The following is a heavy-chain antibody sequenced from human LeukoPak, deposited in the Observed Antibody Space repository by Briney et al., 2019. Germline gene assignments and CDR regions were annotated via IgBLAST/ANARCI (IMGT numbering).Heavy chain of an antibody. CDR3: ARVNYGSGVFDY. CDR2: IYTSGGT. V-gene: IGHV4-4*07. CDR1: GGSISSYY. D-gene: IGHD3-10*01. J-gene: IGHJ4*02. Sequence: PSETLSLTCTVSGGSISSYYWSWIRQPAGKGLEWIGRIYTSGGTNYNPSLKSRLTMSVDPSKNQFSLKLSYVTAADTAVYYCARVNYGSGVFDYWGQGSLVTVSS.